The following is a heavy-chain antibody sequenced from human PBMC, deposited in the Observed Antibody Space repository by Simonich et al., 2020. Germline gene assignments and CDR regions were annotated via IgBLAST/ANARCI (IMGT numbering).Heavy chain of an antibody. J-gene: IGHJ4*02. Sequence: QVQLQESGPGLVKPSETLSFTCTVSGGSISSYYWSWIRQPPGKGLEWIGYIYYSGSPNYNPSLKSRVTISVDTSKNQFSLKLSSVTAADTAVYYCARLPDYWGQGTLVTVSS. V-gene: IGHV4-59*08. CDR1: GGSISSYY. CDR2: IYYSGSP. CDR3: ARLPDY.